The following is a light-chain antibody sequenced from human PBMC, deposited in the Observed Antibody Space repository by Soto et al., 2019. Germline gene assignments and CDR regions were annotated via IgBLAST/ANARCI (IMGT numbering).Light chain of an antibody. CDR2: AAS. J-gene: IGKJ2*01. CDR3: QRYKTYPYT. Sequence: DIQMTQSPSSLSASVGDRVTITCRASQDISSWLAWYQHKPEKAPKSLIYAASSLQSGAPSRFSGSVAGTDFTLAISSLQPEDFATYYCQRYKTYPYTCGEGTKLEIK. V-gene: IGKV1D-16*01. CDR1: QDISSW.